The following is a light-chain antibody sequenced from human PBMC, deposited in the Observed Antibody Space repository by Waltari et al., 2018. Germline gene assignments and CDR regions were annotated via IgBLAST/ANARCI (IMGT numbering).Light chain of an antibody. CDR3: QSEVNSRTYAIL. CDR1: ALAQQS. J-gene: IGLJ2*01. V-gene: IGLV3-25*03. CDR2: KDN. Sequence: SYELTQPPSVSVSPGQTARITCSGAALAQQSAYWYQQKPGQAPMLLIYKDNERPSGIPERFSGSSSGTTVTLTISGVQAEDEADYYCQSEVNSRTYAILFGGGTKVTVL.